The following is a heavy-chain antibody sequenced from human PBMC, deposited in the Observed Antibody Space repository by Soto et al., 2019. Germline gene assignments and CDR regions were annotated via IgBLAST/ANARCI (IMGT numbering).Heavy chain of an antibody. Sequence: LSLTCSVSGDSISTVDYFWAWVRQPPGQALEYIGYIYKSATTYYNPSFESRVAISLDTSKSQFSLNVTSLTAADTAVYFCARGRYCLTGRCFPNWFDSWGQGTLVTVSS. CDR3: ARGRYCLTGRCFPNWFDS. D-gene: IGHD2-15*01. CDR2: IYKSATT. CDR1: GDSISTVDYF. J-gene: IGHJ5*01. V-gene: IGHV4-30-4*01.